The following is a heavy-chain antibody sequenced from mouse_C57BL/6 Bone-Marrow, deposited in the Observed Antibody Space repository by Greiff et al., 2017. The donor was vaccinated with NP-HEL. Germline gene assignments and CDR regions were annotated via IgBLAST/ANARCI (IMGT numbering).Heavy chain of an antibody. CDR2: FYPGSGSI. Sequence: VQLQESGAELVKPGASVKLSCKASGYTFTAYPIHWVKQSSGPGLEWIGWFYPGSGSIQYDENFKDKATWTADKSSSTVCMELRRLTSEESAVDFSVREEDRIYYGNTGLVSWGEGTLFLVS. V-gene: IGHV1-62-2*01. CDR1: GYTFTAYP. D-gene: IGHD2-1*01. CDR3: VREEDRIYYGNTGLVS. J-gene: IGHJ3*02.